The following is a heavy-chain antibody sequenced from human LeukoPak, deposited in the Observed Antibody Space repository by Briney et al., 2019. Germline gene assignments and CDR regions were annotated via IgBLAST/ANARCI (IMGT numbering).Heavy chain of an antibody. V-gene: IGHV3-7*01. J-gene: IGHJ4*02. Sequence: SGGSLRLSCAASGFTFSNAWMAWVRQAPGKGLEWVANINQDGSTKQDVDSVRGRFTISRDNAKNSLYLQMNSLRAEDAGLYHCARDMKGSLDYWGQGTLVTVSS. D-gene: IGHD3-16*01. CDR2: INQDGSTK. CDR3: ARDMKGSLDY. CDR1: GFTFSNAW.